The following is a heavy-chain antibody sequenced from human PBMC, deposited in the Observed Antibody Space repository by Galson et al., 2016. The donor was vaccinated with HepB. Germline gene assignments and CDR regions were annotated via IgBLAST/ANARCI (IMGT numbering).Heavy chain of an antibody. V-gene: IGHV3-23*01. D-gene: IGHD1-26*01. CDR1: GFSFSNSG. CDR3: AKDLLGGTFIPYVFYY. CDR2: ITRSGDAT. J-gene: IGHJ4*02. Sequence: SLRLSCAASGFSFSNSGMSWVRQAPGRGLEWVSGITRSGDATHHADFVKGRFTISRDNSKNTLYLQMNSLRAEDTAVYYCAKDLLGGTFIPYVFYYWGQGTLVTVSS.